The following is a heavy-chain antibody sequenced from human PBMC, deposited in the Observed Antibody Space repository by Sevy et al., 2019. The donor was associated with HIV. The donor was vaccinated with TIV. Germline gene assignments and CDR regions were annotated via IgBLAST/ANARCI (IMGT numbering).Heavy chain of an antibody. V-gene: IGHV4-59*11. Sequence: SETLSLTCTVSGGSIGNLYWSWIRQPPGKGLEWIGYFYYNGRTNYNPSLKSRVTISVDTSKNQFSLKLSSVTAADAAVYYCANCSPDYYYGMDVWGQGTTVTVSS. J-gene: IGHJ6*02. D-gene: IGHD2-15*01. CDR3: ANCSPDYYYGMDV. CDR1: GGSIGNLY. CDR2: FYYNGRT.